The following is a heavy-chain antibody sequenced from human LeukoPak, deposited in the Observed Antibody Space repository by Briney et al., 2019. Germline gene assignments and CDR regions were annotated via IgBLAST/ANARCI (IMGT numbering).Heavy chain of an antibody. J-gene: IGHJ4*02. CDR3: AKASWVSSTDAVR. Sequence: GGSLRLSCAASGLSFSTFDMSWVRQGPATGLEWVSSIRGNGETIYADSVKERFTLSSDSSRNTVYSQLNHLSGEDTGIYYCAKASWVSSTDAVRWGQGTGVSVSS. D-gene: IGHD3-16*01. CDR2: IRGNGET. CDR1: GLSFSTFD. V-gene: IGHV3-23*01.